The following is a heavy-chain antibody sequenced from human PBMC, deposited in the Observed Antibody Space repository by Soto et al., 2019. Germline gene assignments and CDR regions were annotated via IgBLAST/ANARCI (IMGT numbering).Heavy chain of an antibody. CDR3: AKNLGTGAWPYLDYFDS. Sequence: GGSLRLSCAASGFTFSTYVMHWVRQAPGKGLEWVAVISNDGSNTDYVGSVKGRFTISRDNSKNTLFLQMSSLRAEDTALYYCAKNLGTGAWPYLDYFDSWGLGTLVTVSS. CDR1: GFTFSTYV. V-gene: IGHV3-30*18. CDR2: ISNDGSNT. D-gene: IGHD3-10*01. J-gene: IGHJ4*02.